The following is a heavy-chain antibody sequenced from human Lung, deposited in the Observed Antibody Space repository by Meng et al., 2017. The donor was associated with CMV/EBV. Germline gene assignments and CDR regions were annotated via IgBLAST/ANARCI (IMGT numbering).Heavy chain of an antibody. J-gene: IGHJ4*02. CDR1: GGSISSSNW. V-gene: IGHV4-4*02. D-gene: IGHD6-19*01. CDR3: ASFPPPGKQWLVTDY. Sequence: QDSGPGLVKPSGTLALPCAVSGGSISSSNWWGWVRQPPGKGLEWIGEIYHSGSTNYNPSLKSRVTISVDKSKNQFSLKLSSVTAADTAVYYCASFPPPGKQWLVTDYWGQGTLVTVSS. CDR2: IYHSGST.